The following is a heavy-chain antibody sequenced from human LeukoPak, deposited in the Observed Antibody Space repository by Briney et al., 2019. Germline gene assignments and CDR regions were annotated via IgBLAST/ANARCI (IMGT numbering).Heavy chain of an antibody. CDR1: GFAFNTYS. D-gene: IGHD1-26*01. Sequence: PGGSLRLSCAASGFAFNTYSMNWVRQAPGKGLEWVSFIFSSSTYIYYTDSVKGRFTISRDNARNSLYLQMDNLRAEDTAVYYCATETKELPFDYWGQGTLVTVSS. V-gene: IGHV3-21*01. CDR3: ATETKELPFDY. CDR2: IFSSSTYI. J-gene: IGHJ4*02.